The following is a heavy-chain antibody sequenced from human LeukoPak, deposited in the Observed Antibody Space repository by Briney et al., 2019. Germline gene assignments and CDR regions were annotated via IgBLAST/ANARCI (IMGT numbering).Heavy chain of an antibody. CDR1: GYTLTELS. CDR3: ATAVSRWRSLQYAFDY. V-gene: IGHV1-24*01. CDR2: FDPEDGET. Sequence: ASVKVSCKASGYTLTELSMHWVRQAPGKGLEWMGGFDPEDGETIYAQKFQGRVTMTEDTSTDTAYMELSSLRSEDTAVYYCATAVSRWRSLQYAFDYWGQGTLVTVSS. D-gene: IGHD5-24*01. J-gene: IGHJ4*02.